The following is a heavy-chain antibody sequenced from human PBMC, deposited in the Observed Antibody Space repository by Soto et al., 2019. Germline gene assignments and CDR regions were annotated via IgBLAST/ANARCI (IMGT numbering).Heavy chain of an antibody. CDR2: INPNSGGT. D-gene: IGHD2-15*01. V-gene: IGHV1-2*02. CDR1: GYTFTGYY. CDR3: ARHIVVVVAATRGDAFDI. Sequence: ASVKVSCKASGYTFTGYYMHWVRQAPGQGLEWMGWINPNSGGTSYAQKFQGRVTMTRDTSTSTVYMELSSLRSEDTAVYYCARHIVVVVAATRGDAFDIWGQGTMVTVSS. J-gene: IGHJ3*02.